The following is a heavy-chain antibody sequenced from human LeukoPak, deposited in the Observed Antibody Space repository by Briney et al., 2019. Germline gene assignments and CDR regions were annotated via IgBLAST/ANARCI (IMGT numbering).Heavy chain of an antibody. J-gene: IGHJ4*02. Sequence: SETLSLTCAVYGGSFSGYYWSWIRQPPGKGLEWIGEINHSGSTNYNPSLKSRVTISVHTSKNQFSLKLSSVTAADTAVYYCVRSDDFWSGYYGYWGQGTLVTVSS. CDR3: VRSDDFWSGYYGY. CDR2: INHSGST. D-gene: IGHD3-3*01. V-gene: IGHV4-34*01. CDR1: GGSFSGYY.